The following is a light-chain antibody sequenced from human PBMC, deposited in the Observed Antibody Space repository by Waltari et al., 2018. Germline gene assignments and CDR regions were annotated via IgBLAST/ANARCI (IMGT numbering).Light chain of an antibody. J-gene: IGKJ4*01. CDR3: QQSYSTPVT. V-gene: IGKV1-39*01. CDR2: AAS. CDR1: QSITSR. Sequence: DIQMTQSPSSLSASVGDRVTITSRARQSITSRLNCYQRKPGKAPKGLIYAASSLQSRVPSRFSGSGSGTEFTLTISSLQREDVATYYCQQSYSTPVTFGGGTK.